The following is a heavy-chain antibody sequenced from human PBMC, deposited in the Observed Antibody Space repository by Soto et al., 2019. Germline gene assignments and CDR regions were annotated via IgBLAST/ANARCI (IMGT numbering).Heavy chain of an antibody. D-gene: IGHD3-3*01. J-gene: IGHJ4*02. CDR3: ARDRSTIYGVVTPIDY. Sequence: GGSLRLSCAASGFTFSPYSMNWVRQAPGKGLEWISYISIGGDTIYYADSVRGRFTVSRDNTKNSLYLQMDSLRAEDTAVYYCARDRSTIYGVVTPIDYWGQGTLVTVSS. V-gene: IGHV3-48*04. CDR1: GFTFSPYS. CDR2: ISIGGDTI.